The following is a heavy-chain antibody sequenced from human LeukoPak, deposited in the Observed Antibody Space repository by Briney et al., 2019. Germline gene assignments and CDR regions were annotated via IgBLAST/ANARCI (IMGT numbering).Heavy chain of an antibody. J-gene: IGHJ6*02. D-gene: IGHD1-26*01. CDR3: AKKGLGFYPSGMDV. Sequence: GGSLRLSCAASGFTFSSYAMSWVRQVPGKGLEGVSVISGSGGSTYYADSVKGRFTISRDNSKKTLYLQMNSLRAEDTAVYYCAKKGLGFYPSGMDVWGQRTTVTLSS. V-gene: IGHV3-23*01. CDR2: ISGSGGST. CDR1: GFTFSSYA.